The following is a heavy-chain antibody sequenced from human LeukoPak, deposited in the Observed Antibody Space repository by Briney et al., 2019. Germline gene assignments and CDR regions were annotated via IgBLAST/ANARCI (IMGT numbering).Heavy chain of an antibody. Sequence: SETLSLTCTVSGGSISSSSYYWGWIRQPPGKGLEWIGSIYYSGSTYYNPSLKSRVTISVDTSKNQFSLKLSSVTAADTAVYYCARAVTAVAGTFDYWGQGTLVTVSS. V-gene: IGHV4-39*01. CDR3: ARAVTAVAGTFDY. CDR2: IYYSGST. J-gene: IGHJ4*02. CDR1: GGSISSSSYY. D-gene: IGHD6-19*01.